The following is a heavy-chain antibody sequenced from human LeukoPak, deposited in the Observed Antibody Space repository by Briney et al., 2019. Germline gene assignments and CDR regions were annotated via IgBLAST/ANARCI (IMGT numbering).Heavy chain of an antibody. V-gene: IGHV1-8*02. CDR2: MNPNSGNT. Sequence: ASVKVSCKASGGTFSSYAINWVRQATGQGLEWMGWMNPNSGNTGYAQKFQGRVTMTRNTSISTAYMELSSLRSEDTAVYYCARGRGSATYYYYMDVWGKGTTVTVSS. J-gene: IGHJ6*03. CDR1: GGTFSSYA. CDR3: ARGRGSATYYYYMDV. D-gene: IGHD1-26*01.